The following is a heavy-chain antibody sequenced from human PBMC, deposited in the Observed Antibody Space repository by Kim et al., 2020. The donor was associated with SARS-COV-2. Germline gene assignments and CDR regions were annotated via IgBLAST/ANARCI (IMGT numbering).Heavy chain of an antibody. CDR1: GFTFSSYD. CDR2: IGTAGDT. CDR3: ARRSRDYYYYYGMDV. V-gene: IGHV3-13*04. D-gene: IGHD3-10*01. J-gene: IGHJ6*02. Sequence: GGSLRLSCAASGFTFSSYDMHWVRQATGKGLEWVSAIGTAGDTYYPGSVKGRFTISRENAKNSLYLQMNSLRAGDTAVYYCARRSRDYYYYYGMDVWGQGTTVTVSS.